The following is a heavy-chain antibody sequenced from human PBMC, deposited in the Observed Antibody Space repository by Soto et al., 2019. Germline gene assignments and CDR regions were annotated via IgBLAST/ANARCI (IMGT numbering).Heavy chain of an antibody. Sequence: GESLKSSCKGSGYSFTIYCIGWVLQMPGKGLEWMGIIYPGDSDTRYSPSFQGQVTISADKSISTAYLQWSSLKASDTAMYYCASYSSGWYNYFDYWGQGTLVTVSS. D-gene: IGHD6-19*01. CDR2: IYPGDSDT. V-gene: IGHV5-51*01. CDR3: ASYSSGWYNYFDY. J-gene: IGHJ4*02. CDR1: GYSFTIYC.